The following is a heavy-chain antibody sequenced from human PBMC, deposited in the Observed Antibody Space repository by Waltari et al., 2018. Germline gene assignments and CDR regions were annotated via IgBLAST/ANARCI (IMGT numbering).Heavy chain of an antibody. J-gene: IGHJ4*02. V-gene: IGHV4-39*07. CDR1: GGSISSSSYY. CDR3: AREGKLELSDY. CDR2: IYYSGST. Sequence: QLQLQESGPGLVKPSETLSLTCTVSGGSISSSSYYWGWIRQPPGKGLEWIGSIYYSGSTYYNPSLKSRVTISVDTSKNQFSLKLSSVTAADTAVYYCAREGKLELSDYWGQGTLVTVSS. D-gene: IGHD1-7*01.